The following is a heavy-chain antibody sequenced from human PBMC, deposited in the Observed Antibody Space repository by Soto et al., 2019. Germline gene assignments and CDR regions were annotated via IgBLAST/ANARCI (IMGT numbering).Heavy chain of an antibody. V-gene: IGHV4-61*01. CDR3: ARGGGNWVYTYYYDSSGYYFDY. D-gene: IGHD3-22*01. CDR2: IYYRGST. CDR1: GDSVSSGSYY. J-gene: IGHJ4*02. Sequence: TSETLSLTCIVSGDSVSSGSYYWSWIRQPPGKGLEWIGYIYYRGSTYYNPSLKSRVTISVDTSKNQFSLKLSSVTAADTAVYYCARGGGNWVYTYYYDSSGYYFDYWGQGTLVTVSS.